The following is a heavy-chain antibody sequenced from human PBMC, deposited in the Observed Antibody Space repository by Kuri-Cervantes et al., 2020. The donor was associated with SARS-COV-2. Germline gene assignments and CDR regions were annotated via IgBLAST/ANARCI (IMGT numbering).Heavy chain of an antibody. Sequence: GESLKISCAASGISFSTYAMSWVRQAPGKGLQWVSVISGSGGSKYYADSVQGRFTLSRDNSKNTLYLQMNSLRAEDTAVYYCARGDYGDYVPRLYYYGMDVWGQGTTVTVSS. CDR3: ARGDYGDYVPRLYYYGMDV. CDR1: GISFSTYA. J-gene: IGHJ6*02. CDR2: ISGSGGSK. V-gene: IGHV3-23*01. D-gene: IGHD4-17*01.